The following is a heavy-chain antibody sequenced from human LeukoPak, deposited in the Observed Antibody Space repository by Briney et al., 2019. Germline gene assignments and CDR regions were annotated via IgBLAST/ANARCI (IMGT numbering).Heavy chain of an antibody. CDR3: GKTTTGYSSGRFPGWPVDY. J-gene: IGHJ4*02. Sequence: GGSLRLSCAASGFTFGSYAMSWVRQAPGKGLEWVSAISGSADSTYYADSVKGRFTISRDNSKNTVYLQMDSLRVEDTAVYYCGKTTTGYSSGRFPGWPVDYWGQGTLVTVSS. V-gene: IGHV3-23*01. CDR1: GFTFGSYA. CDR2: ISGSADST. D-gene: IGHD6-19*01.